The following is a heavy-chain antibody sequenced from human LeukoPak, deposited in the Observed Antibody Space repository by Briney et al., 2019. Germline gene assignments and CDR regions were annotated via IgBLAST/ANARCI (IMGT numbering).Heavy chain of an antibody. CDR3: ATDLDDSSGYYFFGFDY. CDR1: GYTLTELS. Sequence: ASVKVSCKVSGYTLTELSMHWVRQAPGKGLEWMGGFDPEDGETIYAQKFQGRATMTEDTSTDTAYMELSSLRSEDTAVYYCATDLDDSSGYYFFGFDYWGQGTLVTVSS. D-gene: IGHD3-22*01. CDR2: FDPEDGET. J-gene: IGHJ4*02. V-gene: IGHV1-24*01.